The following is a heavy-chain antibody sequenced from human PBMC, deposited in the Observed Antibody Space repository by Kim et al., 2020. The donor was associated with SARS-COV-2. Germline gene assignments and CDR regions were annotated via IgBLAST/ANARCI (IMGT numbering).Heavy chain of an antibody. J-gene: IGHJ4*02. D-gene: IGHD3-22*01. CDR3: ARDTNYYDSSGYYYFDY. Sequence: FQGRVTITADESTSTACMELSSLRSEDTAVYYCARDTNYYDSSGYYYFDYWGQGTLVTVSS. V-gene: IGHV1-69*01.